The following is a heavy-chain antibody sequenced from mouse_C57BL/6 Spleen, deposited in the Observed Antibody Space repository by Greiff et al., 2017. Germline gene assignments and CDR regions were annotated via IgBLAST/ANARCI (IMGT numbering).Heavy chain of an antibody. Sequence: QVHVKQSGPELVKPGASVKISCKASGYAFSSSWMNWVKQRPGKGLEWIGRIYPGDGDTNYNGKVKGKATLTADKSSSTAYMQLISLTSEDSAVYFCSRWITTVVAPPFDVGGTGTTVTVSS. D-gene: IGHD1-1*01. CDR3: SRWITTVVAPPFDV. CDR1: GYAFSSSW. CDR2: IYPGDGDT. V-gene: IGHV1-82*01. J-gene: IGHJ1*03.